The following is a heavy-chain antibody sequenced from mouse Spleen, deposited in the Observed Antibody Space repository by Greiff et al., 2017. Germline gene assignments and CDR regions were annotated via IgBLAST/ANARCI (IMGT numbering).Heavy chain of an antibody. CDR2: ISSGGSYT. CDR3: ARRYYGSEYAMDY. V-gene: IGHV5-9-3*01. Sequence: EVQRVESGGGLVKPGGSLKLSCAASGFTFSSYAMSWVRQTPEKRLEWVATISSGGSYTYYPDSVKGRFTISRDNAKNTLYLQMSSLRSEDTAMYYCARRYYGSEYAMDYWGQGTSVTVSS. D-gene: IGHD1-1*01. CDR1: GFTFSSYA. J-gene: IGHJ4*01.